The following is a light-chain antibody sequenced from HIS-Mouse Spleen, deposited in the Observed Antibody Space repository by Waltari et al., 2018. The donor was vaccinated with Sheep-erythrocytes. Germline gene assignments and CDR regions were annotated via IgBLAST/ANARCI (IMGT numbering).Light chain of an antibody. CDR3: CSYAGSYNHV. CDR2: AVS. J-gene: IGLJ1*01. CDR1: SSDVVGYNY. Sequence: QSALTQPRSVSGSPGQSVTISCTGTSSDVVGYNYVSWYQQHPGKAPKLIIYAVSKRPSGVPDRFSGSKSGNTASLTISGLQAEDEADYYCCSYAGSYNHVFATGTKVTVL. V-gene: IGLV2-11*01.